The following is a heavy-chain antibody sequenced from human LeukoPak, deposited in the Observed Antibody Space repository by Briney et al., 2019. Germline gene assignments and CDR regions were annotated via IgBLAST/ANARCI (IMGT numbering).Heavy chain of an antibody. CDR2: IYYSGST. CDR3: ASMGLRLGEFGY. J-gene: IGHJ4*02. V-gene: IGHV4-39*07. CDR1: GGSISSSSYY. D-gene: IGHD3-16*01. Sequence: PSETLSLTCTVSGGSISSSSYYWGWIRQPPGKGLEWIGSIYYSGSTYYNPSLKSRVTISVDTSKNQFSLKLSSVTAADTAVYYCASMGLRLGEFGYWGQGTLVTVSS.